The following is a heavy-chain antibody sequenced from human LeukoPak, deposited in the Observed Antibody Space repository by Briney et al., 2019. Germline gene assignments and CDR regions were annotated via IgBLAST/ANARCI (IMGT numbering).Heavy chain of an antibody. CDR1: GYTFTGYY. J-gene: IGHJ6*02. Sequence: ALVKVSCKASGYTFTGYYMHWVRQAPGQGLEWMGWINPNSGGANYAQKFQGWVTMTRDTSISTAYMELSRLRSDDTAVYYCAREMATILPGRYYYGMDVWGQGTTVTVSS. V-gene: IGHV1-2*04. CDR3: AREMATILPGRYYYGMDV. CDR2: INPNSGGA. D-gene: IGHD5-24*01.